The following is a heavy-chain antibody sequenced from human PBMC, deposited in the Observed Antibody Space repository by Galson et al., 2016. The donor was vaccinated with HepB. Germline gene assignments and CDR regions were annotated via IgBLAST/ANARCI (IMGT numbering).Heavy chain of an antibody. CDR2: LNTKTGNP. V-gene: IGHV7-4-1*01. D-gene: IGHD1-26*01. CDR3: ARAIVGSTYLDN. Sequence: SVKVSCKASGYTFTNYAMNWVRQAPGQGLEGRGWLNTKTGNPTFAPGFRGRFVFSLDTSINTAYLHIYSLKVEDTAVYYCARAIVGSTYLDNWSQGTLVTVSS. J-gene: IGHJ4*02. CDR1: GYTFTNYA.